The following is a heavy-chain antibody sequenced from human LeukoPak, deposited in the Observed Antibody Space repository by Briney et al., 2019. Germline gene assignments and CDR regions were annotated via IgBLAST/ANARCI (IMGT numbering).Heavy chain of an antibody. D-gene: IGHD1-14*01. CDR2: IKQDGSEK. J-gene: IGHJ6*03. Sequence: GGSLRLSCAASGFTFSSYWMSWVRQAPGKGLEWVANIKQDGSEKYYVDSVKGRFTISRDNAKNSLYLQMNSLRAENTAVYYCAREWRHLNPNYYYYYMDVWGKGTTATVSS. CDR1: GFTFSSYW. CDR3: AREWRHLNPNYYYYYMDV. V-gene: IGHV3-7*01.